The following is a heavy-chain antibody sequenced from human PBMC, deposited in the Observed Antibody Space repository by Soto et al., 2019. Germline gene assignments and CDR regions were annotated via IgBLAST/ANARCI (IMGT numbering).Heavy chain of an antibody. J-gene: IGHJ3*02. V-gene: IGHV4-31*03. D-gene: IGHD2-15*01. Sequence: QVQLQESGPGLVKPSQTLSLTCTVSGGSISSGGYYWSWIRQHPGKGLEWIGYIYYSGSTYYNPSLKSRVTISVDTSKNQFYLKLSSVTAAYTAVYYCARDSSEVVAAPGAFDIWGQGTMVTVSS. CDR1: GGSISSGGYY. CDR3: ARDSSEVVAAPGAFDI. CDR2: IYYSGST.